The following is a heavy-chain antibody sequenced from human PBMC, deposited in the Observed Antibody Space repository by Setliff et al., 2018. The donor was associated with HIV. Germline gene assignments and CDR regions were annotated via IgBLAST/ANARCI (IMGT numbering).Heavy chain of an antibody. J-gene: IGHJ4*02. Sequence: SETLSLTCAVYGGSLSDYSWSWIRQPPGKGLEWIGEMNHSGSTNYNPSLKSRVTISVDASKNQFSLKLSSVTAADTAVYYCAKGTGVGRNFVDVFDWWGQGTLVTVSS. V-gene: IGHV4-34*01. CDR2: MNHSGST. CDR3: AKGTGVGRNFVDVFDW. CDR1: GGSLSDYS. D-gene: IGHD7-27*01.